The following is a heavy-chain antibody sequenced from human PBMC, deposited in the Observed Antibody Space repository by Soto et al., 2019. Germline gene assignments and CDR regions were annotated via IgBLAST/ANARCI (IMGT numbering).Heavy chain of an antibody. V-gene: IGHV5-51*01. CDR3: ARPDSSGWYDC. J-gene: IGHJ5*01. CDR2: INPADSDT. D-gene: IGHD3-22*01. CDR1: GYIFTNHW. Sequence: GESLKISCSGSGYIFTNHWIAWVRQMPGKGLEWMAIINPADSDTRYSPSFQGQVTVSVDKSTTTAYLQWSSLRASDTAMYYCARPDSSGWYDCWGQGTPAPVSS.